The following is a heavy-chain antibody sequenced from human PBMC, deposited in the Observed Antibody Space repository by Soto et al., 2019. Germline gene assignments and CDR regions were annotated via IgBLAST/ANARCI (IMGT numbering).Heavy chain of an antibody. Sequence: GASVKVSCKASGYTFTSYDINWVRQATGQGLEWMGWMNPNSGNTGYAQKFQGRVTMTRNTSISTAYMELSSLKSEDTAVYYCERERTGTTSMDVWGQGTTVTV. D-gene: IGHD1-1*01. CDR2: MNPNSGNT. CDR3: ERERTGTTSMDV. CDR1: GYTFTSYD. V-gene: IGHV1-8*01. J-gene: IGHJ6*02.